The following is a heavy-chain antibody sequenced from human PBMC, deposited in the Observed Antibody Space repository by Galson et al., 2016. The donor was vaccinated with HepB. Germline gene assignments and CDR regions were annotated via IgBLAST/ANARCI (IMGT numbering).Heavy chain of an antibody. Sequence: SLRLSCAASAFTFSTYWMSWVRQAPGKGLEWVANINQDGSEESYVDSVKGRFTISRDNAKNSLYLHMNSLRAEGTALYYCVRDLDYWGQGTLVTVSS. CDR1: AFTFSTYW. CDR2: INQDGSEE. V-gene: IGHV3-7*01. J-gene: IGHJ4*02. CDR3: VRDLDY.